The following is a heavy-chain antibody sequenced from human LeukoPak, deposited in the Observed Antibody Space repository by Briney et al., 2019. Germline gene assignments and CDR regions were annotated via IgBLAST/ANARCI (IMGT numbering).Heavy chain of an antibody. Sequence: ASVKVSCTASGYTFSRYGITWVRQAPGQGREWMGWISGYNDNTNYAQKLQGRVTMTTDTSTSTAYMELRSLRSDDTAVYYCARGGSGSVSAFDIWGQGTMVTVSS. CDR1: GYTFSRYG. V-gene: IGHV1-18*01. CDR3: ARGGSGSVSAFDI. J-gene: IGHJ3*02. D-gene: IGHD3-10*01. CDR2: ISGYNDNT.